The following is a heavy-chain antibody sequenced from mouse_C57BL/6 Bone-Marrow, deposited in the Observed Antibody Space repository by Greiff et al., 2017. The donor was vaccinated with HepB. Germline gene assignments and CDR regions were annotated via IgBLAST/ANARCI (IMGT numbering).Heavy chain of an antibody. V-gene: IGHV5-12*01. D-gene: IGHD1-1*01. CDR1: GFTFSDYY. Sequence: DVKLVESGGGLVQPGGSLKLSCAASGFTFSDYYMYWVRQTPEKRLEWVAYISNGGGSTYYPDTVKGRFTISRDNAKNTLYLQMSRLKSEDTAMYYCARHGLNYYGSIPFAYWGQGTLVTVSA. J-gene: IGHJ3*01. CDR2: ISNGGGST. CDR3: ARHGLNYYGSIPFAY.